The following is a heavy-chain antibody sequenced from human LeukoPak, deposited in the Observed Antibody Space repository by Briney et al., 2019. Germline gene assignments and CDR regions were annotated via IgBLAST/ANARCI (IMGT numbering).Heavy chain of an antibody. D-gene: IGHD3-9*01. Sequence: PSETLSLTCTVQGGSLSGAYWTWIRQPPGKGLEWIGEINHTGSTNYNPSFKSRVTMSADTPKNQFSLNLTSATAADTALYYCARGPVRLARPYDYWGQGTLVTVSS. CDR2: INHTGST. J-gene: IGHJ4*02. CDR3: ARGPVRLARPYDY. CDR1: GGSLSGAY. V-gene: IGHV4-34*01.